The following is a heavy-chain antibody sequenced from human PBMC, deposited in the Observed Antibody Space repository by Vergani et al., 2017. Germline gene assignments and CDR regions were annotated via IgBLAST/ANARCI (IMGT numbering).Heavy chain of an antibody. CDR3: ARAAYGHLLATVSYFDY. Sequence: QVQLVQSGAEVKKPGSSVKVSCKASGGTFSSYAISWVRQAPGQGLEWMGRSIPIFGTANYAQKFQGRVTITADESTRTAYMELSSLRSEDTAVYYCARAAYGHLLATVSYFDYWGQGTLVTVSS. V-gene: IGHV1-69*13. CDR1: GGTFSSYA. CDR2: SIPIFGTA. D-gene: IGHD4-17*01. J-gene: IGHJ4*02.